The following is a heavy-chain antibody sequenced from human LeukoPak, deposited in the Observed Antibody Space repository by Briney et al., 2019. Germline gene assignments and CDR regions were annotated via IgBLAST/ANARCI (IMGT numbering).Heavy chain of an antibody. CDR3: ASFLGFYWFDP. CDR1: GGSISSYY. D-gene: IGHD2/OR15-2a*01. Sequence: SETLSLTCTVSGGSISSYYWSWIRQPPGKGLEWIGYIYYSGSTNYNPSLKSRVTISVDTSKDQFSLKLSSVTAADTAVYYCASFLGFYWFDPWGQGTLVTVSS. CDR2: IYYSGST. J-gene: IGHJ5*02. V-gene: IGHV4-59*01.